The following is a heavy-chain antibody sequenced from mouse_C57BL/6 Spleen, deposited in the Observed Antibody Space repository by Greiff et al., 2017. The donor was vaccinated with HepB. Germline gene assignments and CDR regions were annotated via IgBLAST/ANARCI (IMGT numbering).Heavy chain of an antibody. CDR2: IDPSDSYT. D-gene: IGHD2-2*01. CDR1: GYTFTSYW. V-gene: IGHV1-69*01. J-gene: IGHJ2*01. CDR3: ARGGYDGGNY. Sequence: QVQLQQPGAELVMPGASVKLSCKASGYTFTSYWMHWVKQRPGQGLEWIGEIDPSDSYTNYNQKFKGKSTLTVDKSSSTAYMQLSSLTSEDSAVYYCARGGYDGGNYWGQGTNLTVSS.